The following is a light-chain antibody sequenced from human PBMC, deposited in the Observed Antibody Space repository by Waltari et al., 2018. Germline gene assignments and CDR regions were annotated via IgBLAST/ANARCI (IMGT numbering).Light chain of an antibody. CDR3: HQSSSTT. CDR2: AAS. Sequence: DIQMTQSPSSLSASVGDRVTITCRASQSISSYLNWYQQKPGKAPKLLIYAASSLQSGVPSRFSGSGSGTDFTLTINSLEAEDAAAYYCHQSSSTTFGQGTKLEIK. J-gene: IGKJ2*01. CDR1: QSISSY. V-gene: IGKV1-39*01.